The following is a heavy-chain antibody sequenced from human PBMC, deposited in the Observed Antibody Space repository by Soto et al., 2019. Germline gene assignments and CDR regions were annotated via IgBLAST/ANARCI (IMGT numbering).Heavy chain of an antibody. CDR2: IYYSGST. V-gene: IGHV4-31*03. J-gene: IGHJ5*02. Sequence: SETLSLTCTVSGGSISSGGYYWSWIPQHPGKGLEWIGYIYYSGSTYYNPSLKSRVTISVDTSKNQFSLKLSSVTAADTAVYYCARLGGNYQYIDPWGQGTLVTV. CDR1: GGSISSGGYY. CDR3: ARLGGNYQYIDP. D-gene: IGHD3-22*01.